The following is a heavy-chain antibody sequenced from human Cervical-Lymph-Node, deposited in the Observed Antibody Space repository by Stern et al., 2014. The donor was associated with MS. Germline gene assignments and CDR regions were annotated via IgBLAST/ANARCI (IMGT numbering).Heavy chain of an antibody. V-gene: IGHV3-72*01. J-gene: IGHJ4*02. CDR1: GFTFSDHY. CDR3: AIGSGSYPGLIDY. CDR2: TRNKANSYTT. D-gene: IGHD3-10*01. Sequence: EVQLEESGGGLVQPGGSLRLSCAASGFTFSDHYMDWVRQAPGKGLEWVGRTRNKANSYTTEYAASVKGRFTISRDDSKNSLYLQMNSLKTEDTAVYYCAIGSGSYPGLIDYWGQGTLVTVSS.